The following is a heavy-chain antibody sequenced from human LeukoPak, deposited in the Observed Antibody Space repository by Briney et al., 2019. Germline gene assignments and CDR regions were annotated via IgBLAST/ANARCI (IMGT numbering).Heavy chain of an antibody. D-gene: IGHD6-13*01. V-gene: IGHV4-34*01. Sequence: SETLSLTCAVYGGSFSGYYWSWIRQPPGKGLEWIGEINHSGSTNYNPSLKSRVTISVDTSKNQFSLKLSSVTAADTAVYYCARGRRPIAGWGQGTLATVSS. CDR2: INHSGST. CDR1: GGSFSGYY. CDR3: ARGRRPIAG. J-gene: IGHJ4*02.